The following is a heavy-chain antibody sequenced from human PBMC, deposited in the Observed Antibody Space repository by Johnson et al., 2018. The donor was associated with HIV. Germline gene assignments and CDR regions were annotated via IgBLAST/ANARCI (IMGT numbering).Heavy chain of an antibody. CDR1: GFTFSHYG. J-gene: IGHJ3*02. CDR2: ISYDGSNK. Sequence: QVQLVESGGGVVQPGRSLRLSCAASGFTFSHYGMHWVRQAPGKGLESVAVISYDGSNKYYADSVKGRFTISRDNSKNTLYLQMNSLRAEDTAVYYCARGHLAVAGTGDAFDIWGQGTMVIVSS. CDR3: ARGHLAVAGTGDAFDI. D-gene: IGHD6-19*01. V-gene: IGHV3-30*03.